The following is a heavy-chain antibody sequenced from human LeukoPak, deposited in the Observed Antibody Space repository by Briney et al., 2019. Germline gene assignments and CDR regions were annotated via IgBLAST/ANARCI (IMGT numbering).Heavy chain of an antibody. V-gene: IGHV3-11*01. Sequence: PGGSLRLPCAASGFSFGGHYMSWVRQAPGKGPEWISYISGNGGDIAYADSVKGRFTISRDNAKNSLHLQMNSLRVEDTAVYHCVRHAGRAGGQWGQGTLIAVSS. D-gene: IGHD3-10*01. CDR1: GFSFGGHY. CDR2: ISGNGGDI. CDR3: VRHAGRAGGQ. J-gene: IGHJ4*02.